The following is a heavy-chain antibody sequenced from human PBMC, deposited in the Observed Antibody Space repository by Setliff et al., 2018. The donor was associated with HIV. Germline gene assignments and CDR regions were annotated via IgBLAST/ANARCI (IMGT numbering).Heavy chain of an antibody. CDR1: GYTLTELS. Sequence: GASVKVSCKISGYTLTELSIHWVRQAPGKGLEWMANFDPEDGETFYAQKFQGRLTMTEDTSTDTAYMELGSLRSDDTAMYYCATDPGYSSTWYSESFQHWGQGTVVTVSS. CDR2: FDPEDGET. V-gene: IGHV1-24*01. J-gene: IGHJ1*01. CDR3: ATDPGYSSTWYSESFQH. D-gene: IGHD6-13*01.